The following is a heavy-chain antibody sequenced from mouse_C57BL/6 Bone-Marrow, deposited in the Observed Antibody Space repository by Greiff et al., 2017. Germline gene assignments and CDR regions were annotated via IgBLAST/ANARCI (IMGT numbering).Heavy chain of an antibody. V-gene: IGHV14-4*01. J-gene: IGHJ2*01. D-gene: IGHD2-3*01. CDR1: GFNIKDDY. Sequence: EVKLMESGAELVRPGASVKLSCTASGFNIKDDYIHWVKQRPEQGLEWIGWIDPEFGDTEYASKFQGKATITSDTSSKTAYLQLSSLTSEDTAVYYCSSFDGNYFDFWGQGTPRTVAS. CDR3: SSFDGNYFDF. CDR2: IDPEFGDT.